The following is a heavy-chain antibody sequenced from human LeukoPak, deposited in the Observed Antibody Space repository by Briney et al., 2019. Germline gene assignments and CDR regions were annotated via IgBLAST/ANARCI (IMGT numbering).Heavy chain of an antibody. CDR2: INHSGSP. J-gene: IGHJ3*02. V-gene: IGHV4-34*01. D-gene: IGHD3-10*01. CDR3: ARHGGRSFHI. CDR1: GVSFSADY. Sequence: SETLSLTRAIYGVSFSADYWSWIRQPPGKGLEWIGEINHSGSPIYNPSLKSRVTISIDTSKNQLSLKLNSVTAADTAVYYCARHGGRSFHIWGQGTMVTVSS.